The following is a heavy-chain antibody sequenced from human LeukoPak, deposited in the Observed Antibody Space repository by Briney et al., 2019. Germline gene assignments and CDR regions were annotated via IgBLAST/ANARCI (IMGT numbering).Heavy chain of an antibody. D-gene: IGHD5-24*01. CDR2: MYYSGST. V-gene: IGHV4-39*01. CDR3: ARHGRMGTINPAY. CDR1: GGSISNSSYY. Sequence: KPSETLSLTCTVSGGSISNSSYYWGWIRQPPVKGLEWIGSMYYSGSTYYNPSLKIRAAISVDTSKNQFSLKLSSVTAADTAVYYCARHGRMGTINPAYWGQGTLVTVSS. J-gene: IGHJ4*02.